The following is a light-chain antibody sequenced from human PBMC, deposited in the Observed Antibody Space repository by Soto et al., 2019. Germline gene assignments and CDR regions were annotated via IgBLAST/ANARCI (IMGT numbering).Light chain of an antibody. V-gene: IGLV1-40*01. CDR1: SSNIGAGRD. Sequence: QSVLTQPQSVSGSPGQRVTISCTGSSSNIGAGRDVHWYQQLPGTAPKLLIYGTSNRPSGVPDRFSVSKSGASASLAISGLRAEDEGDYFGQSYGTGLSGLDVVGTGTKLTV. CDR2: GTS. CDR3: QSYGTGLSGLDV. J-gene: IGLJ1*01.